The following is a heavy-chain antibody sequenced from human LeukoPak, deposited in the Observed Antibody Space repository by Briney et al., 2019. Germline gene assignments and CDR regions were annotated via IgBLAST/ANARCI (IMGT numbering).Heavy chain of an antibody. CDR1: GGTFSSYA. CDR3: ARYDFWSGPHYYYYGMDV. J-gene: IGHJ6*02. V-gene: IGHV1-69*04. CDR2: IIPILGIA. D-gene: IGHD3-3*01. Sequence: SVKVSCKASGGTFSSYAISWVRQAPGQGLEWMGRIIPILGIANYAQKFQGRVTITADKSTSTAYMELSSLRSEDTAVYYCARYDFWSGPHYYYYGMDVWGQGTTVTVSS.